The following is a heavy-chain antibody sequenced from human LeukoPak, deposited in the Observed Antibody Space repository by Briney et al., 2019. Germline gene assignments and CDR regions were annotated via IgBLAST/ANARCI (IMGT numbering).Heavy chain of an antibody. J-gene: IGHJ4*02. CDR2: ISYDGSNK. D-gene: IGHD4-23*01. CDR3: ARGARKGDDYGGFFDY. CDR1: GFTFSSYG. V-gene: IGHV3-30*03. Sequence: QPGGSLRLSCAASGFTFSSYGMHWVRQAPGKGLEWVAVISYDGSNKYYADSVKGRFTVSRDNSKSTLYLQMNSLRAEDTAVYYCARGARKGDDYGGFFDYWGQGTLVTVSS.